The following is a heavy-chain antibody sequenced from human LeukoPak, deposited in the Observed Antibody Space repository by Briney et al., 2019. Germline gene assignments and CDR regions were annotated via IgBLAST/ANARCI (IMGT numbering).Heavy chain of an antibody. CDR2: ISYDGSNK. CDR3: ASISGYVWFDP. Sequence: PGGSLRLSCAASGFTFSSYAMHCVRQAPGKGLEWVAVISYDGSNKYYADSVKGRFTISRDNSKNTLYLQMNSLRAEDTSVYYCASISGYVWFDPWGQGTLVTVSS. CDR1: GFTFSSYA. J-gene: IGHJ5*02. D-gene: IGHD3-22*01. V-gene: IGHV3-30*04.